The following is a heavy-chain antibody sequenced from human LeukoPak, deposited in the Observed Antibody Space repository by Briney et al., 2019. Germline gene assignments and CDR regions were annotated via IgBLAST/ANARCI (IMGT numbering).Heavy chain of an antibody. D-gene: IGHD4-23*01. V-gene: IGHV3-21*01. Sequence: GGSLRLSCAASGFTFSSYSMNWVRQAPGKGLEWVSSISSSSSYIYYADSVTGRFTISRDNAKNSLYLQMNSLRAEDTAVYYCASAGGNSFHYYYMDVWGKGTTVTVSS. CDR3: ASAGGNSFHYYYMDV. J-gene: IGHJ6*03. CDR2: ISSSSSYI. CDR1: GFTFSSYS.